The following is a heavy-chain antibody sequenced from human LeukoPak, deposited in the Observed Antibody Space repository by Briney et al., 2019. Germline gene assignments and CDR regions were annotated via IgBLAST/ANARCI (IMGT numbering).Heavy chain of an antibody. V-gene: IGHV3-23*01. D-gene: IGHD3-10*01. CDR3: AKGYFGSGKFFAP. J-gene: IGHJ5*02. Sequence: GGSLRLSCAASGFTFNSYGMSWVRQAPGRGLEWVSTINGGGDVTDYADSVKGRFTISRDNPKNTLYLQMNSLTAEDTAVYYCAKGYFGSGKFFAPWGQGTLVTVSS. CDR1: GFTFNSYG. CDR2: INGGGDVT.